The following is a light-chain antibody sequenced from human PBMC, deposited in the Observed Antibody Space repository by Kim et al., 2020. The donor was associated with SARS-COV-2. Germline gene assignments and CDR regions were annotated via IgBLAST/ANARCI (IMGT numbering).Light chain of an antibody. Sequence: GQRGTSSCSGSSSNIGSNFVYWYQQPPGTAPKPLIYRNNQRPSGVPDRFSGSKSGTSASLAISGLQSEDEADYSCAAWDDSLNGVVFGGGTKLTVL. CDR2: RNN. CDR3: AAWDDSLNGVV. J-gene: IGLJ2*01. V-gene: IGLV1-47*01. CDR1: SSNIGSNF.